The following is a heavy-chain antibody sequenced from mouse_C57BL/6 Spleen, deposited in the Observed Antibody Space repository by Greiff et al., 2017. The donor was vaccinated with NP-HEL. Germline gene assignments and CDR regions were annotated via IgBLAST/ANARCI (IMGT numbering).Heavy chain of an antibody. CDR1: GYTFTSYW. J-gene: IGHJ2*01. CDR2: IDPSDSET. D-gene: IGHD1-1*01. Sequence: VKLQQPGAELVRPGSSVKLSCKASGYTFTSYWMHWVKQRPIQGLEWIGNIDPSDSETHYNQKFKDKATLTVDKSSSTAYMQLSSLTSEDSAVYYCASQDRDRIYYYGSSHFDYWGQGTTLTVSS. CDR3: ASQDRDRIYYYGSSHFDY. V-gene: IGHV1-52*01.